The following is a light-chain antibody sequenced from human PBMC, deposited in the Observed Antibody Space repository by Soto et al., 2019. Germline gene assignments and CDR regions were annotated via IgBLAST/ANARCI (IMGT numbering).Light chain of an antibody. J-gene: IGKJ1*01. Sequence: GDRVTITCRASQSISSWLAWYQQKPGKAPKLLIHDATSLESGVPSRFSGSGSGTEFTLTISSLQPEDFATYYCQNFDSAPQTFGQGTKVDIK. CDR3: QNFDSAPQT. V-gene: IGKV1-5*01. CDR1: QSISSW. CDR2: DAT.